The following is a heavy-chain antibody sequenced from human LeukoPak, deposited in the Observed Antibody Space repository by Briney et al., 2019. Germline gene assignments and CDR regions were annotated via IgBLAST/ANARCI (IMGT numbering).Heavy chain of an antibody. V-gene: IGHV3-11*05. CDR3: AGADSSSWFDY. D-gene: IGHD6-13*01. CDR1: GFSFSDYY. CDR2: ISGSSGYT. J-gene: IGHJ4*02. Sequence: PGGSLRLSCAASGFSFSDYYMTWIRQAPGKGLEWVSHISGSSGYTNYAESVKGRFTISRDNGKNSLYLRMDRLRPEDTAVYYCAGADSSSWFDYWGQGALITVSS.